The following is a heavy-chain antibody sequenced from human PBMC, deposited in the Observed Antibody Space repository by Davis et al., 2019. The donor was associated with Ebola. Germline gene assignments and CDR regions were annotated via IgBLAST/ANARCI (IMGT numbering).Heavy chain of an antibody. V-gene: IGHV3-30-3*01. CDR2: ISYDGSNK. J-gene: IGHJ6*02. CDR3: AKENKSEQQLRYYYYGMDV. Sequence: GESLKISCAASGFTFSSYAMHWVRQAPGKGLEWVAVISYDGSNKYYADSVKGRFTISRDNSKNTLYLQMNSLRAEDTAVYYCAKENKSEQQLRYYYYGMDVWGQGTTVTVSS. CDR1: GFTFSSYA. D-gene: IGHD6-13*01.